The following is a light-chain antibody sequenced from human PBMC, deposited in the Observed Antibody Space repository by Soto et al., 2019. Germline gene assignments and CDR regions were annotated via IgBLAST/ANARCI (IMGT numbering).Light chain of an antibody. CDR3: SSYAGFNTYL. Sequence: QSALAQPPSASGSPGQSVTISCTGTPSDVGGYISVSWYQKHPGKAPKLLIYEVGRRPSGVPDRFSGYKSGSTAFLIVSGLQAEDEAEYYCSSYAGFNTYLFGTGTKVTVL. V-gene: IGLV2-8*01. CDR1: PSDVGGYIS. J-gene: IGLJ1*01. CDR2: EVG.